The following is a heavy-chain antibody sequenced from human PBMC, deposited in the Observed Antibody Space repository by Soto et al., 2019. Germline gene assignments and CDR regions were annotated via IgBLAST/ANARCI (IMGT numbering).Heavy chain of an antibody. CDR1: GGSISSGGYY. D-gene: IGHD3-3*01. CDR2: IYYSGST. V-gene: IGHV4-31*03. J-gene: IGHJ5*02. CDR3: ARSPHAHITIFGVVIDNWFDP. Sequence: PSETLSLTCTVSGGSISSGGYYWSWIRQHPGKGLEWIGYIYYSGSTYYNPSLKSRVTISVDTSKNQFSLKLSSVTAADTAVYYCARSPHAHITIFGVVIDNWFDPWGQGTLVTVSS.